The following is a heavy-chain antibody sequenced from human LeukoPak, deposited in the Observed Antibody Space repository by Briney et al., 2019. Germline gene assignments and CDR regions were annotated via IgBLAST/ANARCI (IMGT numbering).Heavy chain of an antibody. D-gene: IGHD5-18*01. J-gene: IGHJ4*02. Sequence: ASVKVSCKASGYTFTGYYMHWVRQAPGQGLEWMGWINPNSGGTNYAQKFQGRVTMTRDTSISTAYMELSRLRSDDTAVYYCAIKGYSYGYYFDCWGQGTLVTVSS. V-gene: IGHV1-2*02. CDR3: AIKGYSYGYYFDC. CDR1: GYTFTGYY. CDR2: INPNSGGT.